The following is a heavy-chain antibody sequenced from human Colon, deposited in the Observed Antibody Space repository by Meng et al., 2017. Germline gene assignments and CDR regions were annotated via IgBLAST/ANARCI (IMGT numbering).Heavy chain of an antibody. J-gene: IGHJ5*02. V-gene: IGHV4-31*03. CDR3: ARTNYGDYNWFDP. CDR2: IYYSGST. D-gene: IGHD4-17*01. Sequence: QLQESGPGLVKPSQTLSLTCTVSGGSISSGGFYWSWIRQHPGKGLEWIGYIYYSGSTYYNPSLRSRVAISIDTSKNQFSLKLTSVTAADTAVYFCARTNYGDYNWFDPWGQGTLVTVSS. CDR1: GGSISSGGFY.